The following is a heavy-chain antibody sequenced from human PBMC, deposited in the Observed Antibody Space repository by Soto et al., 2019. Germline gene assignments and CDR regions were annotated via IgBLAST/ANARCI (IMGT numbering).Heavy chain of an antibody. CDR2: INYRGST. CDR3: ARDAPGAAPY. Sequence: QVQLQESGPGLVKPSQTLSLTCAVSGGSMSSGDYYWNWIRQHPEKGLEWIGYINYRGSTFYNPSLKSRVTISVDTSKNQFSLKLPSVTAADTAMYYCARDAPGAAPYWGQGTLVTVSS. V-gene: IGHV4-31*11. J-gene: IGHJ4*02. D-gene: IGHD6-13*01. CDR1: GGSMSSGDYY.